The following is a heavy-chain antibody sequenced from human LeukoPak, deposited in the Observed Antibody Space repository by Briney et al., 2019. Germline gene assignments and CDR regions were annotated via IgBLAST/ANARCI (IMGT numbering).Heavy chain of an antibody. CDR2: INTYNGNT. V-gene: IGHV1-18*04. CDR1: GYRFTSYG. J-gene: IGHJ4*02. Sequence: ASVKVSCKASGYRFTSYGVSWVRQAPGRGLEWMGWINTYNGNTNYAQKFQGRVTMTTDTSTTTAYMELRSLRSDDTAVYYCARDARDDYDPVSDYWGQGTLVTVSS. CDR3: ARDARDDYDPVSDY. D-gene: IGHD3-22*01.